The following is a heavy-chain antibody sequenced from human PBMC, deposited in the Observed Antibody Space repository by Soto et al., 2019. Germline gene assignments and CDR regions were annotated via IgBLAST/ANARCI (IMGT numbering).Heavy chain of an antibody. J-gene: IGHJ4*02. V-gene: IGHV4-61*01. CDR1: GGSVSSGSYY. Sequence: QVQLQESGPGLVKPSETLSLTCTVSGGSVSSGSYYWSWIRQPPGKGLEWIGYIYYRGSTNYNPSLKSRVTISVDTSKNQCSLKLSSVTAADTAVYYCARAEVGIYYFDYWGQGTLVTVSS. CDR2: IYYRGST. CDR3: ARAEVGIYYFDY. D-gene: IGHD3-3*02.